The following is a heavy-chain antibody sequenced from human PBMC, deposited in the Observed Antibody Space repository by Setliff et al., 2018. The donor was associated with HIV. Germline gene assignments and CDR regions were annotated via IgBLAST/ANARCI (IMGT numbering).Heavy chain of an antibody. CDR1: GGSTSGFY. D-gene: IGHD1-26*01. V-gene: IGHV4-59*08. J-gene: IGHJ4*02. CDR3: ARHRDGGTYPLDY. Sequence: PSETLSLTCTVSGGSTSGFYWNWIRQSAGKGLQWIGRIYDSGSTKYNPSLKSRVTISLDTSKNRFSLQLTSVTAADTAVYYCARHRDGGTYPLDYWGQGTLVTVSS. CDR2: IYDSGST.